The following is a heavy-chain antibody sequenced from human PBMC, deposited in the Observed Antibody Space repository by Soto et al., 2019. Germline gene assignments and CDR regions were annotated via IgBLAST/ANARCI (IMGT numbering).Heavy chain of an antibody. D-gene: IGHD6-13*01. Sequence: ASVKVSCKASGYTFTGYYMHWVRQAPGQGLEWMGWFNPNSGGTNYAQKFQGWVTMTRDTSISTAYMELSRLRSDDTAVYYCARDAGGYSSSWSPQPYYYYGLDGWGQGITVTVAS. J-gene: IGHJ6*02. CDR1: GYTFTGYY. CDR2: FNPNSGGT. V-gene: IGHV1-2*04. CDR3: ARDAGGYSSSWSPQPYYYYGLDG.